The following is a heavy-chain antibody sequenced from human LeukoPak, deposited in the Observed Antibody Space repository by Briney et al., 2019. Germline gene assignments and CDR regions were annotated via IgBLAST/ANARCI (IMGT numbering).Heavy chain of an antibody. CDR2: ISSSSSYI. V-gene: IGHV3-21*01. D-gene: IGHD6-19*01. Sequence: GGSLRLSCAASGFTFSSYSMNWVRQAPGKGLEWDSSISSSSSYIYYADSVKGRFTISRDNAKNSLYLQMNSLRAEDTAVYYCARLIAVAATADFDYWGQGTLVTVSS. CDR3: ARLIAVAATADFDY. CDR1: GFTFSSYS. J-gene: IGHJ4*02.